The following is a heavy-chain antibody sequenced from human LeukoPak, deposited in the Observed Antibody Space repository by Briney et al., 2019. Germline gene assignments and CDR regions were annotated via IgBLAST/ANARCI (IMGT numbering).Heavy chain of an antibody. J-gene: IGHJ2*01. CDR1: GGSISSYY. Sequence: SETLSLTCTVSGGSISSYYWSWIRRPPGKGLEWIGYIYYSGSTNYNPSLKSRVTISVDTSKNQFSLKLSSVTAADTAVYYCARSKRGWYFDLWGRGTLVTVSS. V-gene: IGHV4-59*01. CDR2: IYYSGST. CDR3: ARSKRGWYFDL.